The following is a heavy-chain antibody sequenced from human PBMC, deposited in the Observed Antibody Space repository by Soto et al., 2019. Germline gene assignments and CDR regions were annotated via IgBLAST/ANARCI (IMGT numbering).Heavy chain of an antibody. D-gene: IGHD6-6*01. CDR3: ATHSSSTGPYSYGMDV. J-gene: IGHJ6*02. V-gene: IGHV4-39*01. CDR2: IYYSGST. CDR1: GGSISSTTYY. Sequence: QLQLQESGPGLVKPSETLSLTCTVSGGSISSTTYYWGWIRQPPGKGLEWIGSIYYSGSTYYNPSLKSRVTISVDTSKNQFSLKLSSVTAADTAVYYCATHSSSTGPYSYGMDVWGQGTTVIVSS.